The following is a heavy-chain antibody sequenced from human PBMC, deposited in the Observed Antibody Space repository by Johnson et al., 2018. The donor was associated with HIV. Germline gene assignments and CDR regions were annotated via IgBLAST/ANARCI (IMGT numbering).Heavy chain of an antibody. Sequence: VQLVESGGGLVQPGGSLRLSCEASGFTFISYWMHWVRQAPGKGLMWVSRINFEGTSTTYADSVKGRFSVSRDNVNDTRDLQMNSMRSEDTAVYYCAKVIYDFWSCYYAFDIWGPGTMSPSLQ. CDR3: AKVIYDFWSCYYAFDI. V-gene: IGHV3-74*01. J-gene: IGHJ3*02. CDR2: INFEGTST. CDR1: GFTFISYW. D-gene: IGHD3-3*01.